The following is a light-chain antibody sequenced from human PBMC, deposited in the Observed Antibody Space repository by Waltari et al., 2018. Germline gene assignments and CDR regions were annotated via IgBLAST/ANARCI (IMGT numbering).Light chain of an antibody. V-gene: IGLV2-8*01. CDR1: SSDVGGYNY. J-gene: IGLJ2*01. CDR2: EVS. CDR3: SSYAGFNNFVV. Sequence: QSALTQPPSASGSPGQSVTISCTGTSSDVGGYNYVSWYQHHPGKAPKLMIYEVSKRPSGVPDRFSGSKSGNTASLTVSGLQAGDEADYYCSSYAGFNNFVVFGGGTSVTVL.